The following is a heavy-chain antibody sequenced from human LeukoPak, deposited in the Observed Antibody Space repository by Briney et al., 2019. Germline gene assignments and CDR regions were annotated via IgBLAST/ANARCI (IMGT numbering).Heavy chain of an antibody. J-gene: IGHJ2*01. CDR1: GGSISSYY. Sequence: SETLSLTCTVSGGSISSYYWSWIRQPPGKGLEWIGYIYYSGSTNYNPSLKSRVTISVDTSKNQFSLKLSSVTAADTAVYYCASSPRGDWYFDLWGRGTLVTVSS. D-gene: IGHD2-15*01. V-gene: IGHV4-59*01. CDR3: ASSPRGDWYFDL. CDR2: IYYSGST.